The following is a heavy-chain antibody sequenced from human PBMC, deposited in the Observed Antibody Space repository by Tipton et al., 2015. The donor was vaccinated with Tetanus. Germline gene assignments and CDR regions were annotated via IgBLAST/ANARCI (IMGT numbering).Heavy chain of an antibody. D-gene: IGHD1-1*01. CDR3: ARANNEFPKKGPFDS. J-gene: IGHJ4*02. CDR2: IKSDGSKT. CDR1: GFSFRSYW. Sequence: GSLRLSCAASGFSFRSYWMHWVRQSPGKGLVWVSRIKSDGSKTTYADSVKGRFTISRDNAKNTLYLQMDSLRAEDTAVYYCARANNEFPKKGPFDSWGQGSLVIVSS. V-gene: IGHV3-74*03.